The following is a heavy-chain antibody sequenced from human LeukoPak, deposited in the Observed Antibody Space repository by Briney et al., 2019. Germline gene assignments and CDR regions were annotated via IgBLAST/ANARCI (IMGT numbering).Heavy chain of an antibody. CDR3: ASALYCTNGVCRGY. CDR1: GFTFSSYA. V-gene: IGHV3-64*01. D-gene: IGHD2-8*01. Sequence: GGSLRLSCAASGFTFSSYAMHWVRQAPGKGLEYVSAISSNGGSTYYANSVKGRFTISRDNSKNTLYLQMGSLKAEDMAVYYCASALYCTNGVCRGYWGQGTLVTVSS. CDR2: ISSNGGST. J-gene: IGHJ4*02.